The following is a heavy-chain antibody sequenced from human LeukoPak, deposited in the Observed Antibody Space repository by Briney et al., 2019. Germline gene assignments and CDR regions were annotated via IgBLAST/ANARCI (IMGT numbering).Heavy chain of an antibody. CDR3: ARIRSIELEWSENYFDY. CDR2: IIPIFGTA. J-gene: IGHJ4*02. Sequence: ASVNVSCKASGGTFSSYAISWVRQAPGQGLEWMGGIIPIFGTANYAQKFQGRVTITADESTSTAYMELSSLRSEDTAVYYCARIRSIELEWSENYFDYWGQGTLVTVSS. D-gene: IGHD3-3*01. CDR1: GGTFSSYA. V-gene: IGHV1-69*13.